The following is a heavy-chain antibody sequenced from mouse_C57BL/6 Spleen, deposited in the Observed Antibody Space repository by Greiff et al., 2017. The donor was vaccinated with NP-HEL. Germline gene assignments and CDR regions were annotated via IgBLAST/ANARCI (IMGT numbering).Heavy chain of an antibody. CDR3: ARGYYGSSYGGYFDV. J-gene: IGHJ1*03. V-gene: IGHV1-39*01. D-gene: IGHD1-1*01. Sequence: EVQRVESGPELVKPGASVKISCKASGYSFTDYNMNWVKQSNGKSLEWIGVINPNYGTTSYNQKFKGKATLTVDQSSSTAYMQLNSLTSEDSAVYYCARGYYGSSYGGYFDVWGTGTTVTVSS. CDR1: GYSFTDYN. CDR2: INPNYGTT.